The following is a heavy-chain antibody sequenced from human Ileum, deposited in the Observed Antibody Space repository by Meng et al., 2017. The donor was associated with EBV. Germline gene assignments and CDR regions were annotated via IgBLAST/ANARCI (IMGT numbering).Heavy chain of an antibody. V-gene: IGHV4-4*02. CDR3: ARVGQWLPIDY. D-gene: IGHD6-19*01. Sequence: QVPLQEPGPGRGKPSGTLTLTCAVSGGAISSSNWWSWVRQPPGKGLEWIGEIYHSGSTNYNPSLKSRVTISVDKSKNQFSLNLSSVTAADTAVYYCARVGQWLPIDYWGQGTLVTVSS. CDR2: IYHSGST. J-gene: IGHJ4*02. CDR1: GGAISSSNW.